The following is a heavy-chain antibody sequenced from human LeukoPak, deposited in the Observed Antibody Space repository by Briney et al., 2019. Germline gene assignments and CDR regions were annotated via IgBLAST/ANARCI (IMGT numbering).Heavy chain of an antibody. CDR3: ARDGTAPGLYFDL. CDR2: IGQDGNEK. J-gene: IGHJ4*01. D-gene: IGHD6-13*01. V-gene: IGHV3-7*01. Sequence: PGGSLRLSCAVSGFTFSSYWMNWVRQAPGKGLEWVASIGQDGNEKSYVDSVKGRFTISRDNTKDSLYLQIDSLRAEDTAMYFCARDGTAPGLYFDLWGQGTLGTVSS. CDR1: GFTFSSYW.